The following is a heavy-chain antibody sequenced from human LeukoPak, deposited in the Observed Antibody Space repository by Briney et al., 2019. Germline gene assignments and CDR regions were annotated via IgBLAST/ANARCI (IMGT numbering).Heavy chain of an antibody. CDR2: LYYSGST. CDR3: ARYYYYDSSGYLDY. V-gene: IGHV4-30-4*01. Sequence: SQTLPLTCTVSGGSIRGGDYCSGCNRPPPGNCREWVGYLYYSGSTYYNPSLKSRVTISVDTSKNQFSLKLSSVTAADTAVYYCARYYYYDSSGYLDYWGQGTLVTVSS. D-gene: IGHD3-22*01. J-gene: IGHJ4*02. CDR1: GGSIRGGDYC.